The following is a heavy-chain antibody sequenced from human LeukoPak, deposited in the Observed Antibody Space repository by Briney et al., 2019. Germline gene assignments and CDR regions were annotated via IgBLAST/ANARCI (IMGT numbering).Heavy chain of an antibody. CDR2: ISSSGSTI. CDR3: ATSQSSVAGIVAD. V-gene: IGHV3-48*03. D-gene: IGHD6-19*01. Sequence: GGSLRLSCAASGFTFSSYEMNWVRQAPGKGLEWVSYISSSGSTIYYADSVRGRFTISRDNAKNSLYLQMNSLRVEDTAVYYCATSQSSVAGIVADWGQGTLVTVSS. CDR1: GFTFSSYE. J-gene: IGHJ4*02.